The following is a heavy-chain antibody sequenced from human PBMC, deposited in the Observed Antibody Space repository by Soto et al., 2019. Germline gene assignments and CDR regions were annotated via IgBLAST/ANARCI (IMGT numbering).Heavy chain of an antibody. CDR2: IYYSGIT. J-gene: IGHJ4*02. CDR1: GDSISSGDYY. Sequence: QVQLQESGPGLVKPSQTLSLTCTVSGDSISSGDYYWSWIRQPPGKGLEWIGYIYYSGITSYNPSRKSRDTLSVDTDKNQLSLQLSSVTASDTAVYYCARRSSSVGACYGYFDYWGQGTLVTVSS. D-gene: IGHD2-21*02. V-gene: IGHV4-30-4*01. CDR3: ARRSSSVGACYGYFDY.